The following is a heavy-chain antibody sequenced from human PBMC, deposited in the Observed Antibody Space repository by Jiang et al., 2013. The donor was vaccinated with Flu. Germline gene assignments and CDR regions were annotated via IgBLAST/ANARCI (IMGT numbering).Heavy chain of an antibody. D-gene: IGHD6-19*01. J-gene: IGHJ4*02. Sequence: GPGLVKPSETLSLTCTVSGGSIRNYYWNWIRQPPGKALEWIGYIYDSGSTNYNPSLKSRVAISVDTSKNQFSLKLRSVTAADTAVYYCALAVAGTYDYDYWGQGTLVTVSS. V-gene: IGHV4-4*09. CDR2: IYDSGST. CDR3: ALAVAGTYDYDY. CDR1: GGSIRNYY.